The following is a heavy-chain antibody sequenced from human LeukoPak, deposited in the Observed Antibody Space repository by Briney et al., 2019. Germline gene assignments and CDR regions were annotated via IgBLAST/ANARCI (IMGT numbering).Heavy chain of an antibody. CDR1: GFIFGSYS. Sequence: PGGSLRLSCAASGFIFGSYSMNWVRQAPGKGLEWVSSISSSSSYIYYADSVKGRFTISRDNAKNSLYLQMNSLRADDTAVYYCASDGVISTGYWGQGTLVTVSS. V-gene: IGHV3-21*01. CDR2: ISSSSSYI. D-gene: IGHD3-10*01. CDR3: ASDGVISTGY. J-gene: IGHJ4*02.